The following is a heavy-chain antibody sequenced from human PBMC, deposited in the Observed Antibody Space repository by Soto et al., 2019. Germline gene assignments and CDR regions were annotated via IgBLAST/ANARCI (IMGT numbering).Heavy chain of an antibody. J-gene: IGHJ4*02. D-gene: IGHD5-18*01. CDR3: AKQHSYGYNYFDY. Sequence: HPGGSLRLSCAASGFGFDGYAMHWVRQAPGKGLEWVAVISYDGSNKYYADSVKGRFTISRDNSKNTLYLQMNSLRAEDTAVYYCAKQHSYGYNYFDYWGQGTLVTVSS. CDR2: ISYDGSNK. CDR1: GFGFDGYA. V-gene: IGHV3-30*18.